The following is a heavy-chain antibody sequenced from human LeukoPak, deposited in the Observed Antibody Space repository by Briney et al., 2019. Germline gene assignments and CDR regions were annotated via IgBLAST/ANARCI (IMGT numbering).Heavy chain of an antibody. V-gene: IGHV4-31*03. J-gene: IGHJ3*02. Sequence: SQTLSLTCTVSGGSISSGGYYWSWIRQHPGKGLEWIGYIYYSGSIYYNPSLKSRVTISVDTSKNQFSLKLSSVTTADTAVYYCARVQRFLEWSDAFDIWGQGTMVTVSS. CDR3: ARVQRFLEWSDAFDI. CDR2: IYYSGSI. CDR1: GGSISSGGYY. D-gene: IGHD3-3*01.